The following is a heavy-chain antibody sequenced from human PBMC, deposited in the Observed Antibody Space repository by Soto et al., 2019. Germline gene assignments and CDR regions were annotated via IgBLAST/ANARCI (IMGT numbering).Heavy chain of an antibody. Sequence: PGGSLRLSCAASGFTFSSYAMSWVRQAPGKGLDWVSAISGSGGSTYYADSVKGRFTISRDNSKNTRYLQMNSLRAEDTAVYYCAKTTWGLADYYYDSSPNDYWGQGTLVTVSS. D-gene: IGHD3-22*01. CDR3: AKTTWGLADYYYDSSPNDY. V-gene: IGHV3-23*01. CDR2: ISGSGGST. CDR1: GFTFSSYA. J-gene: IGHJ4*02.